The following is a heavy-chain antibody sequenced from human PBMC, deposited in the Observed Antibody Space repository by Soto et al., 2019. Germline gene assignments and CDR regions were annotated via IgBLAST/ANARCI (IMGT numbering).Heavy chain of an antibody. CDR1: GGTFSSYA. J-gene: IGHJ3*02. D-gene: IGHD5-18*01. V-gene: IGHV1-69*01. CDR3: ARDEIQLWTGRGSAFDI. CDR2: IIPIFGTA. Sequence: QVQLVQSGAEVKKPGSSVMVSCKASGGTFSSYAISWVRQAPGQGLEWMGGIIPIFGTANYAQKFQGRVTITADESTSTAYMELSSLRSEDTAVYYCARDEIQLWTGRGSAFDIWGQGTMVTVSS.